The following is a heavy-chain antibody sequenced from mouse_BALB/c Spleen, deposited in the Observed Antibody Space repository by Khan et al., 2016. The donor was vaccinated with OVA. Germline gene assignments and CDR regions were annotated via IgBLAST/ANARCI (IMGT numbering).Heavy chain of an antibody. CDR2: INPSNGDT. Sequence: QVQLQQSGAELVKPGASVKLSCKASGYTFTSYYLYWVTQRPGQGLEWIGDINPSNGDTNLNEKFSNKATLTVDKSSSTAFVQLSGLTSEVSAVYYCTRGGYGGFAYWGQGTLVTVSA. CDR3: TRGGYGGFAY. V-gene: IGHV1S81*02. D-gene: IGHD3-1*01. J-gene: IGHJ3*01. CDR1: GYTFTSYY.